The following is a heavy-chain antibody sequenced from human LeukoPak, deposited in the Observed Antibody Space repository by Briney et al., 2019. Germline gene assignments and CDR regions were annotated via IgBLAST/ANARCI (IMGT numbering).Heavy chain of an antibody. CDR3: ARGVVVPAAMEYYYYYYGMDV. CDR2: MNPNSGNT. CDR1: GYTFTSYD. V-gene: IGHV1-8*01. J-gene: IGHJ6*02. Sequence: ASVKVSCKASGYTFTSYDINWVRQATGQRLEWMGWMNPNSGNTGYAQKFQGRVTMTRNTSISTAYMELSSLRSEDTAVYYCARGVVVPAAMEYYYYYYGMDVWGQGTTVTVSS. D-gene: IGHD2-2*01.